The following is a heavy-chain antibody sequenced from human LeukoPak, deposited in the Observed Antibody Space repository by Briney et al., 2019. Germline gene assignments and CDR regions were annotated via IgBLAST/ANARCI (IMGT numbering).Heavy chain of an antibody. Sequence: PGGSLRLSCAASGLTFSSHGMHWVRQVPGKGLEWVATIWFDGSNKYYADSVKGRFTISRDNSKNTLYLQMSSLRAEDTAVYYCARILGSYSDYWGQGTLVTVSS. CDR2: IWFDGSNK. D-gene: IGHD3-16*01. CDR3: ARILGSYSDY. J-gene: IGHJ4*02. CDR1: GLTFSSHG. V-gene: IGHV3-33*08.